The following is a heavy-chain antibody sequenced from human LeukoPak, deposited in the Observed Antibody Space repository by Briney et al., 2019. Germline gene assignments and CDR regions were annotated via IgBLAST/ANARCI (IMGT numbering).Heavy chain of an antibody. CDR2: ISGSGVST. CDR1: GSTFSSTA. Sequence: GGSLRLSCAASGSTFSSTAMSWVRQAPRKGLEWVSAISGSGVSTYYADSVKGRFTISRDNSKNTLYLEMNSLRAEDTAIYYCTKDPFYDSSGYPTWGQGTLVTVSS. CDR3: TKDPFYDSSGYPT. J-gene: IGHJ5*02. V-gene: IGHV3-23*01. D-gene: IGHD3-22*01.